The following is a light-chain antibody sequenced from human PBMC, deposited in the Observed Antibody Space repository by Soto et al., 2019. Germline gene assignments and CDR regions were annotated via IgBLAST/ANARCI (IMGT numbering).Light chain of an antibody. CDR1: KIGSTS. J-gene: IGLJ3*02. Sequence: SYELPQPPSVAVAPGQTARITCGGNKIGSTSVHWYQQKPGQAPVLVVYHDSDRPSGIPERFSGSNSGNTATLTISRVEAGDEADYFCQVWNSSSDHRVFGGGIKLTVL. V-gene: IGLV3-21*02. CDR3: QVWNSSSDHRV. CDR2: HDS.